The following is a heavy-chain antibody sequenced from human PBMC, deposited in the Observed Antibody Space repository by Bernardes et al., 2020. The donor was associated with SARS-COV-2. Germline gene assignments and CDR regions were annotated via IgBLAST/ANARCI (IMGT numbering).Heavy chain of an antibody. D-gene: IGHD4-4*01. CDR3: AKDPYSNPNYFDY. Sequence: GGSLRLSCAASGFTFSRYAMSWVRQAPGKGLEWVSAISGRGGSTYHADSVKGRFTISRDKSKNKLYLQMNSLRAEDTAVYYCAKDPYSNPNYFDYWGQGTLVTVSS. CDR2: ISGRGGST. CDR1: GFTFSRYA. V-gene: IGHV3-23*01. J-gene: IGHJ4*02.